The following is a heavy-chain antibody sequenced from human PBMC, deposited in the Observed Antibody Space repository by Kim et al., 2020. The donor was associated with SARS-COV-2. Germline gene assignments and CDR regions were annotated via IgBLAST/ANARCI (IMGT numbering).Heavy chain of an antibody. CDR2: INTDTGSP. D-gene: IGHD3-16*02. CDR3: ARVVWGGERYMEC. J-gene: IGHJ4*02. Sequence: ASVKVSCKASGYTFTNHAINWVRQAPGRGLEWMGWINTDTGSPTYAPDFTGRFVVSLDTSVSTAYVQIRSLEAEDTALYYCARVVWGGERYMECWGQGTL. CDR1: GYTFTNHA. V-gene: IGHV7-4-1*02.